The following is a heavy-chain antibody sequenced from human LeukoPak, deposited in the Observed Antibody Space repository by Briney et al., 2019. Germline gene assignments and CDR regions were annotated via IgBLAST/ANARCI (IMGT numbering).Heavy chain of an antibody. J-gene: IGHJ4*02. CDR1: GGSLSSYY. CDR2: IYYSGST. Sequence: SETLSLTCTVSGGSLSSYYWSWLRQPPGKGLEWIGYIYYSGSTNYNPSLKSRVTISVDTSKNQFSLKLSSVTAADTAVYYCARGSTRFDYWGQGTLVTVSS. V-gene: IGHV4-59*01. CDR3: ARGSTRFDY.